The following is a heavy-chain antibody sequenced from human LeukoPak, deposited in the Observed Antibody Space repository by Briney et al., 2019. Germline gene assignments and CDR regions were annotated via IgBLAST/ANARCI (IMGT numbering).Heavy chain of an antibody. J-gene: IGHJ4*02. CDR2: IYHSGST. Sequence: SGTLSLTCAVSGGSSSRSYWWSWVRQPPGKGLEWIGEIYHSGSTNYNPSLKSRVTISVDKSKNQFSLNLSSVTAADTAVYYCARYRGGSGYHFDYWGQGTLVTVSS. V-gene: IGHV4-4*02. CDR1: GGSSSRSYW. D-gene: IGHD5-12*01. CDR3: ARYRGGSGYHFDY.